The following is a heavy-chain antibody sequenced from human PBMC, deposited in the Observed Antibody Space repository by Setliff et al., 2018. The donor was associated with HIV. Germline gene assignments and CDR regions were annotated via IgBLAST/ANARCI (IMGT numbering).Heavy chain of an antibody. V-gene: IGHV4-59*08. CDR3: VRQGWDQGRVSSYYFDY. Sequence: SETLSLTCTVSGGAMNNYFWSWIRQPPGKGLQWMGYVYHTGTTNYNRSLESRLTMSVDTSKNQFSLKLTSMTAADTAVYYCVRQGWDQGRVSSYYFDYWGQGTLVTVSS. J-gene: IGHJ4*02. CDR2: VYHTGTT. CDR1: GGAMNNYF. D-gene: IGHD1-26*01.